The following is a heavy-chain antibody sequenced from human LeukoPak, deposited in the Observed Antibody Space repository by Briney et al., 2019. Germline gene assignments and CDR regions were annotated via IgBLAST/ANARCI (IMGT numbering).Heavy chain of an antibody. CDR2: ISAYNGNT. J-gene: IGHJ6*02. CDR1: GYTFTSYG. CDR3: AREETHHVYYGMDV. D-gene: IGHD1-14*01. Sequence: ASVKVPCKASGYTFTSYGISWVRQAPGQGLEWMGWISAYNGNTNYAQKVQGRVTMTTDTSTSTAYMELRSLRSDDTAVYYCAREETHHVYYGMDVWGQGTMVTVSS. V-gene: IGHV1-18*01.